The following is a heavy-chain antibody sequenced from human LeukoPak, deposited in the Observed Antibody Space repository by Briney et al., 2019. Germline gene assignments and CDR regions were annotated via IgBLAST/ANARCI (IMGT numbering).Heavy chain of an antibody. D-gene: IGHD4-17*01. V-gene: IGHV3-30*18. CDR1: GFTFSSYG. CDR3: AKGTTVTYIDY. CDR2: ISYDGSNK. J-gene: IGHJ4*02. Sequence: GRSLRLSCAASGFTFSSYGMHWVRRAPGKGLEWVAVISYDGSNKYYADSVKGRFTISRDNSKNTLYLQMNSLRAEDTAVYYCAKGTTVTYIDYWGQGTLVTVSS.